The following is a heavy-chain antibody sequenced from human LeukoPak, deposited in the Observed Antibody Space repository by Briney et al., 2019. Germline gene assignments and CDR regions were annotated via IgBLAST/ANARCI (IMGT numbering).Heavy chain of an antibody. D-gene: IGHD6-6*01. Sequence: PGGSLRLSSAASGFTFSSYSMNWVRQAPGKGLEWVSSISSSSSYIYYADSVKGRFTISRDNAKNSLYLQMNSLRAEDTAVYYCAREPYSSSIFDYWGQGTLVTVSS. CDR3: AREPYSSSIFDY. CDR1: GFTFSSYS. J-gene: IGHJ4*02. CDR2: ISSSSSYI. V-gene: IGHV3-21*01.